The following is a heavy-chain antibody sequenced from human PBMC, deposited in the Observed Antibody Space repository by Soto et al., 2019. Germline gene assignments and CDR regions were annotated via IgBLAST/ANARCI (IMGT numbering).Heavy chain of an antibody. J-gene: IGHJ6*04. D-gene: IGHD3-10*01. CDR1: GFTFSSYA. CDR2: ISGSGGST. CDR3: AAMVRGDIHPMDV. V-gene: IGHV3-23*01. Sequence: GGSLRLSCAASGFTFSSYAMSWVRQAPGKGLEWVSAISGSGGSTYYADSVKGRFTISRDNSKNTLYLQMNSLRAEDTAVYYCAAMVRGDIHPMDVWGKGTTVTVSS.